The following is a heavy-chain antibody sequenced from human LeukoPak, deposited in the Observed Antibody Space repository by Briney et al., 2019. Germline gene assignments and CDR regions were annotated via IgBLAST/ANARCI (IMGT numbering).Heavy chain of an antibody. Sequence: GASVKVSCKASGYTFTGYYMHWVRQAPGQGLEWMGWINPNSGGTNYAQKFQGRVTMTRDTSISTAYMELSRLRSDDTAVYYCAREVVATTSKFDYWGQGTLVTVSS. D-gene: IGHD5-12*01. CDR1: GYTFTGYY. CDR3: AREVVATTSKFDY. V-gene: IGHV1-2*02. J-gene: IGHJ4*02. CDR2: INPNSGGT.